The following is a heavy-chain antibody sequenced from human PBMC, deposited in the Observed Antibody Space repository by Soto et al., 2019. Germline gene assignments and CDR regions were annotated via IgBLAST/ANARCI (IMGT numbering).Heavy chain of an antibody. CDR1: GASISTGDYY. Sequence: QVLLQESGPGLVRPSETLSLSCTVSGASISTGDYYWSWVRQPPGKGLEWIGYIYYSGFTYYNPSLTSRVTISMDTSKNQFSLKLTCVTAADTAVYFCARSVTGFGLVSGFWLDPWGQGTLVTVSS. V-gene: IGHV4-30-4*01. J-gene: IGHJ5*02. CDR3: ARSVTGFGLVSGFWLDP. D-gene: IGHD3-3*01. CDR2: IYYSGFT.